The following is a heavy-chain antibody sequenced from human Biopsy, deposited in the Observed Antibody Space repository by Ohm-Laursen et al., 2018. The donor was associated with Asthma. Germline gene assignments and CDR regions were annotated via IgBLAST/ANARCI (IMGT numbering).Heavy chain of an antibody. CDR2: IKHDGTER. J-gene: IGHJ1*01. CDR1: GFSFGDYW. D-gene: IGHD3-3*02. Sequence: GQTLSLTCAAFGFSFGDYWMSWVRQVPGKGLEWVANIKHDGTERNHVDSLKGRFTISRDNAKNSLYLQMNSLRAEDTAVYYCARTFHFWSPYHAEHYQLWGQGTLVTVSS. CDR3: ARTFHFWSPYHAEHYQL. V-gene: IGHV3-7*01.